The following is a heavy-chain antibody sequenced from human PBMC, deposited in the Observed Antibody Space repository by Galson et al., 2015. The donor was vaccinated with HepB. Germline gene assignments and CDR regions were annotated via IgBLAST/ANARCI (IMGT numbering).Heavy chain of an antibody. V-gene: IGHV3-30*03. CDR2: ISYDGSNK. CDR3: ARDWNSGSYGIFDY. D-gene: IGHD1-26*01. Sequence: SLRLSCAASGFTFSSYGMHWVRQAPGKGLEWVAVISYDGSNKYYADSVKGRFTISRDNSKNTLYLQMNSLRAEDTAVYYCARDWNSGSYGIFDYWGQGTLVTVSS. J-gene: IGHJ4*02. CDR1: GFTFSSYG.